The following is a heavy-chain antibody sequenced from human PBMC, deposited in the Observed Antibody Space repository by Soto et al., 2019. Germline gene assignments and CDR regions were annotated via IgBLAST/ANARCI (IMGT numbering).Heavy chain of an antibody. J-gene: IGHJ4*02. V-gene: IGHV3-74*01. D-gene: IGHD3-16*02. CDR1: GFTFSSYW. CDR2: INSDGSIT. CDR3: VRYPRTVGGSYRPDY. Sequence: GGSLRLSCAASGFTFSSYWMHWVRQVPEKGLVWVSRINSDGSITNYADAVKGRFTISRDNVKNTLYLQMNSLRAEDTAVYYCVRYPRTVGGSYRPDYWGQGTLVTVSS.